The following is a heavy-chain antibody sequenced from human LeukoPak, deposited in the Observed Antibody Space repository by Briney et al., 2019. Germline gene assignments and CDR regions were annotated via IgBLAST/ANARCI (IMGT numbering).Heavy chain of an antibody. CDR2: ISYDGSNK. Sequence: GGSLRLSCAASGFTFSSYAMHWVRQAPGKGLEWVAVISYDGSNKYYADSVKGRFTISRDNSKNTLYLQMNSLRAEDTAVYYCAKVGLGYSSSWYFDYWGQGTLVTVSS. V-gene: IGHV3-30*07. J-gene: IGHJ4*02. CDR1: GFTFSSYA. CDR3: AKVGLGYSSSWYFDY. D-gene: IGHD6-13*01.